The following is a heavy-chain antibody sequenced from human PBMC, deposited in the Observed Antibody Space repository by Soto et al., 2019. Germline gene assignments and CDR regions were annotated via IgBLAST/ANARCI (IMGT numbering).Heavy chain of an antibody. J-gene: IGHJ6*02. Sequence: EVQLLESGGGLVQPGGSLRLSCAASGFTFSSYAMSWVRQAPGKGLEWVSAISGSGGSTYYADSVKGRCTISRDNSKNTLYLQMNSLRAEDTAVYYCAKCDSYYYYGMDVWGQGTTVTVSS. D-gene: IGHD2-21*01. CDR1: GFTFSSYA. CDR2: ISGSGGST. V-gene: IGHV3-23*01. CDR3: AKCDSYYYYGMDV.